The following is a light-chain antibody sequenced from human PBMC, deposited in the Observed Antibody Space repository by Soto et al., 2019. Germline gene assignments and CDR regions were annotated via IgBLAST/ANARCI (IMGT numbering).Light chain of an antibody. V-gene: IGKV3-15*01. CDR2: RAS. J-gene: IGKJ4*01. Sequence: EILLTQSPATLAVSPGEGATLSCRASQSVCDNLAWYQQKPGQAPRLLIYRASTRATGVPARFSGSGSGTEFTLTISSLQSEDVSVYYCQQYNNWPPLTFGGGTKVEIK. CDR1: QSVCDN. CDR3: QQYNNWPPLT.